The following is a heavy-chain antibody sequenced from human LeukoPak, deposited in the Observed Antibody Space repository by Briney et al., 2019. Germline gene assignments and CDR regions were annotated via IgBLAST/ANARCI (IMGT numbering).Heavy chain of an antibody. CDR1: GFTFSSYA. CDR2: ISGSGGST. CDR3: AKDHSSGYGDYYFDY. V-gene: IGHV3-23*01. D-gene: IGHD4-17*01. J-gene: IGHJ4*02. Sequence: GASLRLSCAASGFTFSSYAMSWVRQAPGKGLEWVSAISGSGGSTYYADSVKGRFTISRDNSKNTLYLQMNSLRAEDTAVYYCAKDHSSGYGDYYFDYWGQGTLVTVSS.